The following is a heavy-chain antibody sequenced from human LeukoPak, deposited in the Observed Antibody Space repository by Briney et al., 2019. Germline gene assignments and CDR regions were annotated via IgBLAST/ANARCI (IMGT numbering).Heavy chain of an antibody. J-gene: IGHJ5*02. Sequence: ASLRLSCKASGYTFTSYGISWVRQAPGQGLEWMGWISAYNGNTNYAQKLQGRFTITTDTSTSTAYMELRSLRSDDTAVYYCARLGSSIAARGGFGNWFDPWGQGTLVTVSS. CDR2: ISAYNGNT. D-gene: IGHD6-6*01. V-gene: IGHV1-18*01. CDR3: ARLGSSIAARGGFGNWFDP. CDR1: GYTFTSYG.